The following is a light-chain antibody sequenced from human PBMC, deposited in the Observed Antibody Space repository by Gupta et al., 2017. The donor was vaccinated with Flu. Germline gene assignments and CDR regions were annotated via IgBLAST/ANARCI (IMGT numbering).Light chain of an antibody. CDR3: QRYGSSPAFT. CDR1: QTVDASF. Sequence: EIVLTQSPGSLSLSPGERATLSCRASQTVDASFLAWYQQQPGQAPRLLIYGASTRAPGIPDRFSGSGSGTDFTLTINRLEPEDFAMYYCQRYGSSPAFTFGQGTKLDI. V-gene: IGKV3-20*01. CDR2: GAS. J-gene: IGKJ2*01.